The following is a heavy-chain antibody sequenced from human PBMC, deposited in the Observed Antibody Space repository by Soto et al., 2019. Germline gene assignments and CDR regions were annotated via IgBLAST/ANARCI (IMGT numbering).Heavy chain of an antibody. CDR2: IWYDGSNK. V-gene: IGHV3-33*01. Sequence: ESGGGVVQPGRSLRLSCAASGFTFSSYGMHWVRQAPGKGLEGVAVIWYDGSNKYYADSVKGRFTISRDNSKNTLYLQMNSLRAEDTAVYYCARDLQRLYDLLTGYTFDYWGQGTLVTVSS. CDR3: ARDLQRLYDLLTGYTFDY. D-gene: IGHD3-9*01. CDR1: GFTFSSYG. J-gene: IGHJ4*02.